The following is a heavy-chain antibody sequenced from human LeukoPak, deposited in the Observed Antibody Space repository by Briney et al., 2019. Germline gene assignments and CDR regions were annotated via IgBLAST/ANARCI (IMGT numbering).Heavy chain of an antibody. CDR2: INSDGINT. CDR1: GFTFSNYW. CDR3: AKHDPGFDY. J-gene: IGHJ4*02. V-gene: IGHV3-74*01. Sequence: GGSLRLSCAASGFTFSNYWMHWVRQAPGKGLVWVSRINSDGINTSYADSVKGRFTISRDNAKNTLYLQMNSLRAEDTAVYYCAKHDPGFDYWGQGTLVTVSS.